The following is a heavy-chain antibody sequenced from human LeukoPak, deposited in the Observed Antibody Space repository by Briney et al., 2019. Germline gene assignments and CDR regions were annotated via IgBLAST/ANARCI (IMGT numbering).Heavy chain of an antibody. CDR2: ISSRSSYI. D-gene: IGHD1-26*01. J-gene: IGHJ4*02. V-gene: IGHV3-21*01. CDR1: GFIFSDYS. CDR3: ERVGSIDYFDY. Sequence: GGSLRLSCAASGFIFSDYSVNWVRQAPGKGLEWVSSISSRSSYIYYTDSVKGRFTISRDNAKNSLYLQMNSLRAEDTAVYYCERVGSIDYFDYWGQGTLVTVSS.